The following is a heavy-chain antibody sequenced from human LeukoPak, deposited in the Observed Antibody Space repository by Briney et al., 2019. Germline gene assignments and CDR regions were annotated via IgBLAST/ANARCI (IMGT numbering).Heavy chain of an antibody. J-gene: IGHJ4*02. CDR2: ITNSGNTI. V-gene: IGHV3-11*04. CDR1: GFTFSDYY. D-gene: IGHD3-3*01. Sequence: GGSLRLSCAASGFTFSDYYMSWIRQTPGMRLEWISYITNSGNTIYYADSVKGRFTISRDNAKNSLYLQMNSLRADDTAVYYCARSARLMKGVVEVTALDDWGQGTLVTVSS. CDR3: ARSARLMKGVVEVTALDD.